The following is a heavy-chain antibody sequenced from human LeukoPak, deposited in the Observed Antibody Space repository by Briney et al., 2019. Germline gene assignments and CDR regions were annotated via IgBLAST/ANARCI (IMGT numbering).Heavy chain of an antibody. CDR3: ARVAGPIDY. CDR1: GYTLTTYD. Sequence: ASVKVSCKASGYTLTTYDINWVRQATGQGLEWMGWMNPNSGNTGYAHKFQGRVTMARNTAISTAYMELTSLRSDDTAVNYCARVAGPIDYWGQGTLVTVSS. V-gene: IGHV1-8*01. J-gene: IGHJ4*02. CDR2: MNPNSGNT. D-gene: IGHD2-15*01.